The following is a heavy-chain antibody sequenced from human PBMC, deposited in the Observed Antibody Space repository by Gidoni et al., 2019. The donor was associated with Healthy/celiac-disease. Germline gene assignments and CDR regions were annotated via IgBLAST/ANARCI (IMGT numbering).Heavy chain of an antibody. Sequence: QVQLVQSGAEVKKPGDSVKVSCKASGYPFTGHYMNWVRQAPGQGPEWRGWITHNSGGTNDAQKFQGRVTMTRDTSISTAYMELSRLRSDDTAVYYCARDRRPDYSFDYWGQGTLVTVSS. J-gene: IGHJ4*02. CDR3: ARDRRPDYSFDY. D-gene: IGHD4-4*01. CDR1: GYPFTGHY. V-gene: IGHV1-2*02. CDR2: ITHNSGGT.